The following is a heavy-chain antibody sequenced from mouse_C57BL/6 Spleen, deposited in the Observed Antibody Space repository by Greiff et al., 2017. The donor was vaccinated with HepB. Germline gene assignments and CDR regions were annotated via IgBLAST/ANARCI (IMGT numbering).Heavy chain of an antibody. CDR3: GGYDGYDAMDD. CDR1: GFTFTDYY. CDR2: IKNKANGYTT. J-gene: IGHJ4*01. Sequence: DVQLVESGGGLVQPGGSLSLSCAASGFTFTDYYMSWVRQPPWTALEWLGFIKNKANGYTTEYSASVKGRFTISRDNSQSILYLQMTALRAEDSATYCCGGYDGYDAMDDWGQGTSVTVSS. V-gene: IGHV7-3*01.